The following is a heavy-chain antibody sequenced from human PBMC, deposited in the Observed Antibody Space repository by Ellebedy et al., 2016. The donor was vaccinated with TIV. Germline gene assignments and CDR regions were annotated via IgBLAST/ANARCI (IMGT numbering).Heavy chain of an antibody. CDR1: GGSISSSSYY. CDR2: IYYSGST. V-gene: IGHV4-39*07. D-gene: IGHD2-15*01. Sequence: SETLSLXXTVSGGSISSSSYYWGWIRQPPGKGLEWIGSIYYSGSTYYNPSLKSRVTISVDTSKNQFSLKLSSVTAADTAVYYCARGRVVVAATAFDAFDIWGQGTMVTVSS. CDR3: ARGRVVVAATAFDAFDI. J-gene: IGHJ3*02.